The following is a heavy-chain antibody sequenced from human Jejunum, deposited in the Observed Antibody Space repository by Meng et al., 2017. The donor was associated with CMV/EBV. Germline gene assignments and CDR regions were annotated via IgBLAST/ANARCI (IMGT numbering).Heavy chain of an antibody. D-gene: IGHD4-11*01. CDR3: TRADSSNYGSLFDY. Sequence: FLGSALHGGRQASGKGLEWVGRIRGKAHSYATAYAASVKGRFTISRDDSKNTAYLQMNSLKPEDTAVYYCTRADSSNYGSLFDYWGQGTLVTVSS. V-gene: IGHV3-73*01. CDR2: IRGKAHSYAT. J-gene: IGHJ4*02. CDR1: FLGSA.